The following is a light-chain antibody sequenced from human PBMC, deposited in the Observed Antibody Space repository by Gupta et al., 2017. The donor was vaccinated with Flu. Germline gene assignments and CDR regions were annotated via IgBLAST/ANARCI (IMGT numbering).Light chain of an antibody. Sequence: EIVMTQSPATLSVSPGERATLSCRASQSISSNLAWYQQKPGRAPRLLIYGASTRATDIPARISGSGSGKEFTLTSSRLQYEDSAVYYWQQDNDWTTFGQGTKVEIK. V-gene: IGKV3-15*01. CDR3: QQDNDWTT. J-gene: IGKJ1*01. CDR1: QSISSN. CDR2: GAS.